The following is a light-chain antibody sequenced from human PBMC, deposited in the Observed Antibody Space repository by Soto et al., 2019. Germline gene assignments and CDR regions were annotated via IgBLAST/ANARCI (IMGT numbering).Light chain of an antibody. CDR1: QRVSSSY. CDR2: GTS. CDR3: QQYGSSRTWT. V-gene: IGKV3-20*01. J-gene: IGKJ1*01. Sequence: EIVLTQSPGTLSLSPGERATLSSRASQRVSSSYLAWYQQKPGQAPRLLIYGTSSRATGIPDRFSGSGSGTDFTLTISRLEPEDFAVYYCQQYGSSRTWTFGQGTKVEIK.